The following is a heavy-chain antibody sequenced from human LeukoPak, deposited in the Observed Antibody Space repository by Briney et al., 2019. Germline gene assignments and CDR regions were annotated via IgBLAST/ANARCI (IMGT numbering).Heavy chain of an antibody. J-gene: IGHJ3*02. CDR2: ISTSGGST. CDR3: AKGHCGSTSCYTRENAFDI. V-gene: IGHV3-23*01. D-gene: IGHD2-2*02. Sequence: GGSLRLSCAASGFTFSSYAMSWVRQAPGKGLEWVSEISTSGGSTYYADSVKGRFTISRDNSKNTLYLQMNSLRAEDTAVYYCAKGHCGSTSCYTRENAFDIWGQGTMVTVSS. CDR1: GFTFSSYA.